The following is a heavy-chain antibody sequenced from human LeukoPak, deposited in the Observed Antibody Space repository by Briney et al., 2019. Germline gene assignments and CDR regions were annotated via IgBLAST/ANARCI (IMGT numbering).Heavy chain of an antibody. J-gene: IGHJ1*01. V-gene: IGHV3-64D*06. CDR2: ISSNGGST. D-gene: IGHD2-21*02. CDR3: LCGGDLHQADWEYFQH. CDR1: GFTFSSYA. Sequence: GGSLRLSCSASGFTFSSYAMHWVRQAPGKGLEYVSAISSNGGSTYYADSVKGRFTISRDNSKNTLYLQMSSLRAEDTAVYYCLCGGDLHQADWEYFQHWGQGTLVTVSS.